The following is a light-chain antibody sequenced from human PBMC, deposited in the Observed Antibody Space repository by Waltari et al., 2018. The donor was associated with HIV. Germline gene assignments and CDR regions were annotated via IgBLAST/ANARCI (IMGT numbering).Light chain of an antibody. CDR2: GAS. CDR3: QQYNDWPFT. Sequence: EVVMTQSPATLSVSRGERAPLSCRASQSVSSNLAWDQQKPGQAPRLLIYGASTRATGIPARFSGSGSGTEFTLTISSLQSEDFAVYSCQQYNDWPFTFGPGTKVDMK. CDR1: QSVSSN. V-gene: IGKV3-15*01. J-gene: IGKJ3*01.